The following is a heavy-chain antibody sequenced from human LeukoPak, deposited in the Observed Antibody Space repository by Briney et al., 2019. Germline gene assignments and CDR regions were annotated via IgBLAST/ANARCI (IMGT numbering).Heavy chain of an antibody. J-gene: IGHJ5*02. D-gene: IGHD6-6*01. CDR2: ISSSSSYI. CDR3: ARGEQLGFDP. CDR1: GFTFSSYA. V-gene: IGHV3-21*01. Sequence: KPGGSLRLSCAASGFTFSSYAMHWVRQAPGKGLEWVSSISSSSSYIYYADSVKGRFTISRDNAKNSLYLQMNSLRAEDTAVYYCARGEQLGFDPWGQGTLVTVSS.